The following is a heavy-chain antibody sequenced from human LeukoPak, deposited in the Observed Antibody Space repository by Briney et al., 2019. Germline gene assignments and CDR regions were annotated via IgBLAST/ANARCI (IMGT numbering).Heavy chain of an antibody. D-gene: IGHD6-13*01. V-gene: IGHV3-30*02. J-gene: IGHJ4*02. CDR2: IRYDGSNK. Sequence: PGGSLRLSCAASGFTFSSYGMHWVRQAPGKGLEWVAFIRYDGSNKYYADSVKGRFTISRDNSKNTLSLQMNSLRVEDTAVYYCAKSEGSSSWIYFGFWGQGTLLTVSS. CDR1: GFTFSSYG. CDR3: AKSEGSSSWIYFGF.